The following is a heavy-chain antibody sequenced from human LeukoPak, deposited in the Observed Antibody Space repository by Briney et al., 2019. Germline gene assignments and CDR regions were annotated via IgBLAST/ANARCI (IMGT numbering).Heavy chain of an antibody. Sequence: SETLSLTCTVSGGSISSYYWSWIRQPPGKGLEWIGYIYYSGSTYYNPSLKSRVTISVDRSKNQFSLKLSSVTAADTAVYYCARCITHDAFDIWGQGTMVTVSS. CDR2: IYYSGST. D-gene: IGHD3-10*01. CDR3: ARCITHDAFDI. J-gene: IGHJ3*02. V-gene: IGHV4-59*12. CDR1: GGSISSYY.